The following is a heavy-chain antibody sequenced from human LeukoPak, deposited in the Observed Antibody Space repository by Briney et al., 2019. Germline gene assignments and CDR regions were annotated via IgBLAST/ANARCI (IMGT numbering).Heavy chain of an antibody. Sequence: PSETLSLTCAVYGESFSGYFWNWIRQPPGKGLEWIGEINHSGSTSNHNPSLKSRVTMSVDTSKNQFSLKLSSVTAADTAVYYCARKSGYARDYWGQGNLVTVSS. CDR1: GESFSGYF. V-gene: IGHV4-34*01. D-gene: IGHD5-12*01. J-gene: IGHJ4*02. CDR2: INHSGSTS. CDR3: ARKSGYARDY.